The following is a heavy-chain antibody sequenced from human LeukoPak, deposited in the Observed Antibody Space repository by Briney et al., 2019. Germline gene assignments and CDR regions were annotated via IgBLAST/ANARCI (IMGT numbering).Heavy chain of an antibody. CDR1: GGSFSGYY. J-gene: IGHJ6*03. CDR3: ARNYGDYTWPYYYYMDV. V-gene: IGHV4-34*01. CDR2: INHSGST. D-gene: IGHD4-17*01. Sequence: SETLSLTCAVYGGSFSGYYWSWIRQPPGKGLEWIGEINHSGSTNYNPSLKSRVTISVDTSKNQFSLKLSSVTAADTAVYYCARNYGDYTWPYYYYMDVWGKGTTVTISS.